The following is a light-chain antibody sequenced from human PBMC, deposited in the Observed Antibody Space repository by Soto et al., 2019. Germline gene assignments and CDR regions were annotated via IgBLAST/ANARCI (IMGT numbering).Light chain of an antibody. CDR1: SSNIGNNY. CDR3: ATWDSSLCAWL. J-gene: IGLJ3*02. V-gene: IGLV1-51*01. Sequence: QSVLTQPPSVSAAPGQKVTISCSGGSSNIGNNYVSWYQQVAGTTPKLLIFDNNKRPSGIPDRFSGSKSGTSATLGIAGLQTGDAADYYCATWDSSLCAWLFGGGTQLTVL. CDR2: DNN.